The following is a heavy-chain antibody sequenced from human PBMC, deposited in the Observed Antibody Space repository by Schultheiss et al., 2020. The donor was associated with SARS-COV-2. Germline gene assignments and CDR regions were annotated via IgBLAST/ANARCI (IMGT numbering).Heavy chain of an antibody. CDR3: ARDFAYCGGDCSPGEYFQH. CDR2: IYYSGST. J-gene: IGHJ1*01. Sequence: SETLSLTCTVSGGSISSGGYYWSWIRQHPGKGLQWIGYIYYSGSTDYNPSLKSRVTISVDTSKNQFSLQLNSVTPEDTAVYYCARDFAYCGGDCSPGEYFQHWGQGTLVTVSS. V-gene: IGHV4-31*03. CDR1: GGSISSGGYY. D-gene: IGHD2-21*01.